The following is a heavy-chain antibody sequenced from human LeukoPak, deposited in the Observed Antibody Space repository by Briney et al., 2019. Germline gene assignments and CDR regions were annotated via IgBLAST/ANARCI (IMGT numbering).Heavy chain of an antibody. CDR3: VRDRHCGGDCPPGNFQH. CDR1: GFTFSSYS. V-gene: IGHV3-48*01. D-gene: IGHD2-21*02. Sequence: WGSLTLSCAASGFTFSSYSMNWVRQAPGKGLEWISYISGSSKIIHLEESLNGRCTISRDNAKNSLYLQMISLRSEDTAVYYCVRDRHCGGDCPPGNFQHWGQGAMVIVSS. J-gene: IGHJ1*01. CDR2: ISGSSKII.